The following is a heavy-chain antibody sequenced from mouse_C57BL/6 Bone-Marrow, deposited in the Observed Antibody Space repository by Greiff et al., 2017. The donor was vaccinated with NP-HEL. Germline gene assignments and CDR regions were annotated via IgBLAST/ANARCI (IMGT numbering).Heavy chain of an antibody. V-gene: IGHV7-1*01. CDR1: GFTFSDFY. CDR3: ARAALDWYFAV. J-gene: IGHJ1*03. CDR2: SRNKANDYTT. Sequence: EVKLVESGGGLVQSGRSLRLSCATSGFTFSDFYMEWVRQAPGKGLEWIAASRNKANDYTTEYSASVKGRFIVSRDTSQSILYLQMNALRAEDTAMYYCARAALDWYFAVWGTGTTVTVTS.